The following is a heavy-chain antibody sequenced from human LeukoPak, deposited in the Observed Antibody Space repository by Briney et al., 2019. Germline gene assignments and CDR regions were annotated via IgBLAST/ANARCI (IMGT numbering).Heavy chain of an antibody. V-gene: IGHV4-39*01. CDR1: GGSFSSSSYY. Sequence: SETLSLTCTVSGGSFSSSSYYWGWIRQPPGKGLEWIGNIYYSGSTYYNPSLKSRVTISVDTSKNQFSLKLSSVTAADTAVYYCARTRYYYNSRSYGAPYYFDYWGQGTLVTVSS. D-gene: IGHD3-10*01. J-gene: IGHJ4*02. CDR2: IYYSGST. CDR3: ARTRYYYNSRSYGAPYYFDY.